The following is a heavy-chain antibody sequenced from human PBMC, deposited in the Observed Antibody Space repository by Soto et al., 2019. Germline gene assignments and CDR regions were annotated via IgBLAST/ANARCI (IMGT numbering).Heavy chain of an antibody. CDR1: GGSISSGGYY. D-gene: IGHD2-15*01. V-gene: IGHV4-31*03. CDR2: IYYSGST. Sequence: QVQLQESGPGLVKPSQTLSLTCTVSGGSISSGGYYWSWIRQHPGKGLEWIGYIYYSGSTYYNPSLKSRVTIPVDTSKSQFALKLSSVAAADTAVYYCARAGGRYCSGVSCYNYGYFYLWGRGTLVTVSS. J-gene: IGHJ2*01. CDR3: ARAGGRYCSGVSCYNYGYFYL.